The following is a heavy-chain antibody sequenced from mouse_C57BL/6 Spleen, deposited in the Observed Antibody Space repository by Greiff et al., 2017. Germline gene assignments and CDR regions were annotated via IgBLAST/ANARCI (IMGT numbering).Heavy chain of an antibody. CDR3: ANHYYGNYYAMDY. Sequence: EVQRVESGGGLVKPGGSLKLSCAASGFTFSDYGMHWVRQAPEKGLEWVAYISSGSSTIYYADTVKGRFTISGDNAKNTLFLQMTSLRSEDSAMYDYANHYYGNYYAMDYWGQGTSVTVSS. D-gene: IGHD1-1*01. V-gene: IGHV5-17*01. J-gene: IGHJ4*01. CDR2: ISSGSSTI. CDR1: GFTFSDYG.